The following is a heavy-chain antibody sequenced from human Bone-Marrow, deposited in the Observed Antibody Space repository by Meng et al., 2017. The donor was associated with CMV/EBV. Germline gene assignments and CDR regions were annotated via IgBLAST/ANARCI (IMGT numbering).Heavy chain of an antibody. V-gene: IGHV4-34*01. CDR2: IYHGGST. J-gene: IGHJ3*02. CDR1: RGPFNGFS. CDR3: ARARMLAPFDI. Sequence: SETLSLTCAVYRGPFNGFSWSWIRQSPGKGLEWIGDIYHGGSTNFNPSLQSRVTISIDTSKKQFSLNLRSVTAADTAVYFCARARMLAPFDIWGQGTEVTVSS. D-gene: IGHD2/OR15-2a*01.